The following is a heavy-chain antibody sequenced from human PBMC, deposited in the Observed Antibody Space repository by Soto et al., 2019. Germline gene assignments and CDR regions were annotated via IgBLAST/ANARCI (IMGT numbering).Heavy chain of an antibody. CDR1: GYTFTGYY. Sequence: ASVKVSCKASGYTFTGYYMHWVRQAPGQGLEWMGWINPSGGSTSYAQKFQGRVTMTRDTSTSTVYMELSSLRSEDTAVYYCAREGRYCSGGSCYSAGFDPWGQGTLVTVSS. J-gene: IGHJ5*02. CDR3: AREGRYCSGGSCYSAGFDP. V-gene: IGHV1-46*01. CDR2: INPSGGST. D-gene: IGHD2-15*01.